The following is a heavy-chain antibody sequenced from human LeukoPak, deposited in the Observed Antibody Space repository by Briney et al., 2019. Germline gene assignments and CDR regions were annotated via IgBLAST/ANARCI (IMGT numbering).Heavy chain of an antibody. J-gene: IGHJ3*02. CDR1: GGSISSTTYY. D-gene: IGHD3-22*01. CDR2: IYHSGNI. CDR3: ARHDSSGPYNAFDI. V-gene: IGHV4-39*01. Sequence: SETLSLTCTVSGGSISSTTYYWGWIRQPPGKGLPWIGSIYHSGNIYYNPSLKSRVTISVDTSKNQFSLKLSSVTAAGTAVYYCARHDSSGPYNAFDIWGQGTMVTVSS.